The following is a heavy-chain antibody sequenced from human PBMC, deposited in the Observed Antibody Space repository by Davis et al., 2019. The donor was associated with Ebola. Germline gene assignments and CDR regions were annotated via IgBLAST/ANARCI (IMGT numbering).Heavy chain of an antibody. J-gene: IGHJ4*02. D-gene: IGHD3-10*01. CDR1: GYSISSGYY. Sequence: MPSETLSLTCTVSGYSISSGYYWGWIRQPPGKGLEWIGSIYHSGSTYYNPSLKSRVTISVDTSKNQFSLKLSSVTAADTAVYYCARAFGELLFGEFDYWGQGTLVTVSS. CDR3: ARAFGELLFGEFDY. V-gene: IGHV4-38-2*02. CDR2: IYHSGST.